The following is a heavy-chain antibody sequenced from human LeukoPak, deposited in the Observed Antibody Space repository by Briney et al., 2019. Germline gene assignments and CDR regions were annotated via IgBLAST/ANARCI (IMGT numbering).Heavy chain of an antibody. CDR2: IYYSGST. V-gene: IGHV4-59*01. Sequence: SETLSLTCTVSGSSISSYYWSWIRQPPGKGLEWIGYIYYSGSTNYNPSLKSRVTISVDTSKNQFSLKLSSVTAADTAVYYCARENCSSTSCYFDYWGQGTLVTVSS. J-gene: IGHJ4*02. CDR1: GSSISSYY. D-gene: IGHD2-2*01. CDR3: ARENCSSTSCYFDY.